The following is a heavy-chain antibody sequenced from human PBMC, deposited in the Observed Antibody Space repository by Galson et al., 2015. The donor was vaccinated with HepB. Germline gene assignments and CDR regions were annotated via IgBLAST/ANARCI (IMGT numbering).Heavy chain of an antibody. CDR2: ISYDGSNK. CDR3: AKDYGPCSGGSCYSDY. Sequence: SLRLSCAASGFTFSNYGMHRVRQAPGKGLEWVAVISYDGSNKYYADSVKGRFNISRDNSKNTLSLEMNSLRAEDTALYYCAKDYGPCSGGSCYSDYWGQGTLVTVSS. J-gene: IGHJ4*02. V-gene: IGHV3-30*18. CDR1: GFTFSNYG. D-gene: IGHD2-15*01.